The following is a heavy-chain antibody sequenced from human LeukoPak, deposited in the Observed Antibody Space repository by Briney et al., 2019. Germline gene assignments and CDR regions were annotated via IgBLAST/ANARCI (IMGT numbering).Heavy chain of an antibody. CDR3: ARSGRGYSHGYGY. CDR2: IYPGDSDT. Sequence: GESLKISCKGSGYSFSSYWIGWVRQMPGKGLEWMGIIYPGDSDTRYSPSFQGQVTISADKSISTAYLQWSSLKASDTSIYYCARSGRGYSHGYGYWGQGTLVTVSS. V-gene: IGHV5-51*01. D-gene: IGHD5-18*01. CDR1: GYSFSSYW. J-gene: IGHJ4*02.